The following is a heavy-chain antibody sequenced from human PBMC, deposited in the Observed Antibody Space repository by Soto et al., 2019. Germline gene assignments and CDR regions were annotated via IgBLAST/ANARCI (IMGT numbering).Heavy chain of an antibody. CDR3: ARRDCSGGSCLGLDP. CDR2: ISPSGGST. V-gene: IGHV1-46*03. CDR1: GHTLTSHY. J-gene: IGHJ5*02. D-gene: IGHD2-15*01. Sequence: ASVKVSCKASGHTLTSHYIHWVRQAPGQGLEWMGIISPSGGSTSYAQKFQGRVTMTKDTSTSTVYMELSSLRSEDTAVYYCARRDCSGGSCLGLDPWGQGTLVTVSS.